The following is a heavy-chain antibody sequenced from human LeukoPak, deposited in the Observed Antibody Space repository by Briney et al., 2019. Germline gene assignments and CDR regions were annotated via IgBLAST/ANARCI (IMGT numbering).Heavy chain of an antibody. CDR3: ALSYGSGSYPDYYYYGMDV. CDR1: GGSISSSSYY. V-gene: IGHV4-39*01. CDR2: IYYSGST. J-gene: IGHJ6*02. D-gene: IGHD3-10*01. Sequence: SETLSLTCTVSGGSISSSSYYWGWIRQPPGKELEWIGSIYYSGSTYYNPSLKSRVTISVDTSKNQFSLKLSSVAAADTAVYYCALSYGSGSYPDYYYYGMDVWGQGTTVTVSS.